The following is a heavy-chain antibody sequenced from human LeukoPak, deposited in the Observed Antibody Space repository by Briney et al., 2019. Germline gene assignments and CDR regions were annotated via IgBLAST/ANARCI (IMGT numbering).Heavy chain of an antibody. CDR2: INPSGGST. J-gene: IGHJ4*02. CDR1: GYTFTSYY. Sequence: ASVKVSCKASGYTFTSYYMHWVRQAPGQGLGWMGIINPSGGSTSYAQKFQGRVTMTRDMSTSTVYMELSSLRSEDTAVYYCARGGGDDCAIAVAGLCYFDYWGQGTLVTVSS. CDR3: ARGGGDDCAIAVAGLCYFDY. D-gene: IGHD6-19*01. V-gene: IGHV1-46*01.